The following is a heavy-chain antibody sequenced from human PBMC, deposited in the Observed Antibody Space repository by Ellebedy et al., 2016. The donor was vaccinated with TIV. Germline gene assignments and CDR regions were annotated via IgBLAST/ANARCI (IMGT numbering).Heavy chain of an antibody. CDR3: ARGTVAPQALKYFDS. CDR1: GGSFSGYY. CDR2: INHGGGV. Sequence: SETLSLXCAVYGGSFSGYYWTWIRQSPGKGLEWIGEINHGGGVRYSPSLKSRVTISVDTSKNQFSLKLSSLTAADTAVYYCARGTVAPQALKYFDSWGQGTLVTVSS. D-gene: IGHD6-19*01. V-gene: IGHV4-34*01. J-gene: IGHJ4*02.